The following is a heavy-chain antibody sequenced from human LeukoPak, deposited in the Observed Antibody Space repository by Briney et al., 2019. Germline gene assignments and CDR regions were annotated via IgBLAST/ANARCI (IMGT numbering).Heavy chain of an antibody. CDR1: GYTFTCYD. V-gene: IGHV1-8*01. Sequence: ASVKVSCKASGYTFTCYDINWVRQATGQGLEWMGWMNPNSGNTGYAQKFQGRVTMTRNTSISTAYMGLSSLRSEDTAVYYCARVGSSSWYLAEYFQHWGQGTLVTVSS. CDR2: MNPNSGNT. CDR3: ARVGSSSWYLAEYFQH. D-gene: IGHD6-13*01. J-gene: IGHJ1*01.